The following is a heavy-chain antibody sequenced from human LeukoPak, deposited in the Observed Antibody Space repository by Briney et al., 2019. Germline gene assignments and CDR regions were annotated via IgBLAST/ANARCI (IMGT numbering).Heavy chain of an antibody. CDR2: INPNSGGT. V-gene: IGHV1-2*02. CDR3: ARDAPAGFGELCDY. J-gene: IGHJ4*02. CDR1: GYTLTGYY. D-gene: IGHD3-10*01. Sequence: ASVKVSCKASGYTLTGYYMHWVRQAPGQGLEWMGWINPNSGGTNFAQKFQGRVTMTRDTSISTVFMEMSRLRSEDTAMYYCARDAPAGFGELCDYWGQGTLVTVSS.